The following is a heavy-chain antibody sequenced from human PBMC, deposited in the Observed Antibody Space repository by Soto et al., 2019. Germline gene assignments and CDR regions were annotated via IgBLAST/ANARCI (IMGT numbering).Heavy chain of an antibody. Sequence: SETLSLTCTISGGSISSGDYYWSWIRQPPGKGLEWIGYIYYSGSTYYNPSLKSRVTISVDTSKNQFSLKLSSVTAADTAVYYCVRLVGNSWLDSWGPGTLVTVSS. V-gene: IGHV4-30-4*01. J-gene: IGHJ5*01. CDR2: IYYSGST. CDR1: GGSISSGDYY. CDR3: VRLVGNSWLDS. D-gene: IGHD2-2*01.